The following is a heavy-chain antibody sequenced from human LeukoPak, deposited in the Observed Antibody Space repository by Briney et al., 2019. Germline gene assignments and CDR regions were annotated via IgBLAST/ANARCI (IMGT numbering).Heavy chain of an antibody. D-gene: IGHD5-18*01. V-gene: IGHV4-31*03. J-gene: IGHJ6*02. CDR1: GDSISSGGYY. Sequence: PSETLSLTCTVSGDSISSGGYYWGWIRQHPGKGLEWIGYIYYSGSTYYNPSLKSRVTISVDTSKNQFSLKLSSVTAADTAVYYCARAPLRGIQLWSYYYYGMDVWGQGTTVTVSS. CDR2: IYYSGST. CDR3: ARAPLRGIQLWSYYYYGMDV.